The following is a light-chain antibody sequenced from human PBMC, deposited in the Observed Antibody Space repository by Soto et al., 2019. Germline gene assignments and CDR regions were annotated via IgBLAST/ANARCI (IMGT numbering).Light chain of an antibody. CDR1: SGSVSTSYY. V-gene: IGLV8-61*01. CDR3: ALYMGSGIVV. Sequence: TVVTEEPSFSVSPGGTVTLTCGLSSGSVSTSYYPSWYQQTPGQAPRTLIHSTNARSSGVSDRFSGSILGNKAALTITGAQADDESDYYCALYMGSGIVVFGGGTKLTVL. J-gene: IGLJ3*02. CDR2: STN.